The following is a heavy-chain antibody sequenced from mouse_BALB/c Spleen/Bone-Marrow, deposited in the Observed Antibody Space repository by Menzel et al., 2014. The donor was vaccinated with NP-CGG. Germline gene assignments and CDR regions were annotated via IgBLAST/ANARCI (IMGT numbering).Heavy chain of an antibody. CDR1: GFSLTKHG. CDR3: ARGNYGAWFSH. Sequence: VQLQQSGPGLVQPSQSLSITCTVSGFSLTKHGVHWIRQSPGKGLEWLGVIWGGGSTDYNAAFISRLSISKDNSKSQVFLKMNSLEVNDRAMYYCARGNYGAWFSHWGQGTLVTGAA. J-gene: IGHJ3*01. D-gene: IGHD2-1*01. V-gene: IGHV2-2*02. CDR2: IWGGGST.